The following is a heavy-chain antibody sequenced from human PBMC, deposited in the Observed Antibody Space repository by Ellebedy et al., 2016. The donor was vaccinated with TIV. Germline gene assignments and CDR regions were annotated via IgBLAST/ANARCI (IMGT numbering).Heavy chain of an antibody. D-gene: IGHD3-16*01. CDR2: IDPSNSNT. CDR1: GYIFTNLW. Sequence: GESLKISCKGSGYIFTNLWISWVRQMPGKGLEWMGRIDPSNSNTNYSPSFQGHVTISADKSISTAYLQWNNLRTSDTAMYYCAILWDTVPGDSYTMDVWGQGTTVTVSS. CDR3: AILWDTVPGDSYTMDV. J-gene: IGHJ6*02. V-gene: IGHV5-10-1*01.